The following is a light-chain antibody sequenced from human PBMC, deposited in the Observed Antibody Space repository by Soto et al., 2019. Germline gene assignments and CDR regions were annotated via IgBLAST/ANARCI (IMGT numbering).Light chain of an antibody. Sequence: QSVLTQPPSASGSPGQSVAISCTGTXSDVGGYNYVSWYQQHPGKAPKLVIYEVNKRPSGVPDRFSGSKSGNTASLTVSGLQAEDEADYYCSSYAGSSNVFGTGTKVTVL. CDR2: EVN. J-gene: IGLJ1*01. V-gene: IGLV2-8*01. CDR3: SSYAGSSNV. CDR1: XSDVGGYNY.